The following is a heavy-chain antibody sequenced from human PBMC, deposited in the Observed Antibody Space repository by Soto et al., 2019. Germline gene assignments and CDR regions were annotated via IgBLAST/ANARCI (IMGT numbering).Heavy chain of an antibody. J-gene: IGHJ6*02. CDR3: ARPREAGKNYYGVDV. CDR2: IYPGDSDT. Sequence: GESLKISCKGSGYRFTSYWISWVRQMPGKGLEWMGIIYPGDSDTRYSPSFQGQVTISADKSISTAYLQWSSLKASDTAMYYCARPREAGKNYYGVDVWGQGTTVTVS. D-gene: IGHD6-19*01. V-gene: IGHV5-51*01. CDR1: GYRFTSYW.